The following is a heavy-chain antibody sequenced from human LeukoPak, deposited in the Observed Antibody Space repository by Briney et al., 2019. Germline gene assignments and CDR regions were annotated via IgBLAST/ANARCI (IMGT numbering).Heavy chain of an antibody. D-gene: IGHD5-18*01. J-gene: IGHJ4*02. CDR1: GGSISSYY. Sequence: ASETLSLTCTVSGGSISSYYWSWIRQPPGKGLEWIGYIYYSGSTNYNPSLKSRVTISVDTSKNQFSLKLSSVTAADTAVYYCASGEYSYGFDYWGQGTLVTVSS. CDR3: ASGEYSYGFDY. CDR2: IYYSGST. V-gene: IGHV4-59*01.